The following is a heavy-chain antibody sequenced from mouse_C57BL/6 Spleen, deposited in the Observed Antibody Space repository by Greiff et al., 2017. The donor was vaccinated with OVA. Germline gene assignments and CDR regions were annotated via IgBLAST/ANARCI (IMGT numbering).Heavy chain of an antibody. CDR3: ARDRTRYYYAMDY. Sequence: EVQLVESGGGLVKPGGSLKLSCAASGFTFSSYAMSWVRQTPEKRLEWVATISDGGSYTYYPDNVKGRFTISRDNAKNNLYLQMSHLKSEDTAMYYCARDRTRYYYAMDYWGQGTSVTVSS. J-gene: IGHJ4*01. V-gene: IGHV5-4*01. CDR1: GFTFSSYA. CDR2: ISDGGSYT.